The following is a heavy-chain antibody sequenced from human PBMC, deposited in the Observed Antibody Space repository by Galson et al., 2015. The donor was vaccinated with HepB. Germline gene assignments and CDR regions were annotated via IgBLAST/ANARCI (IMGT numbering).Heavy chain of an antibody. Sequence: SLRLSCAASGFTFSDYYMSWIRQAPGKGLEWVSYISSSSSYTNYADSVKGRFTISRDNAKNSLYLQMNSLRAEDTAVYYCVREGIVCSGTSCSRAAFDYWGQGTLVTVSS. V-gene: IGHV3-11*06. CDR2: ISSSSSYT. D-gene: IGHD2-2*01. CDR3: VREGIVCSGTSCSRAAFDY. CDR1: GFTFSDYY. J-gene: IGHJ4*02.